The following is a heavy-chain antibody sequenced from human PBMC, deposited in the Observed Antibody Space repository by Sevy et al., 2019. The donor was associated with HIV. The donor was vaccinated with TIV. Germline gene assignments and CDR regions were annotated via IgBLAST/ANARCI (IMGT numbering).Heavy chain of an antibody. CDR1: GGSISSYY. CDR2: IYYSGST. Sequence: SETLSLTCTVSGGSISSYYWSWIRQPPGKGVEWIGYIYYSGSTNYNPSLKSRVTISVDTSKNQFSLKLSSVTAADTAVYYCARSSRGSYLFDYWGQGTLVTVSS. V-gene: IGHV4-59*01. CDR3: ARSSRGSYLFDY. J-gene: IGHJ4*02. D-gene: IGHD1-26*01.